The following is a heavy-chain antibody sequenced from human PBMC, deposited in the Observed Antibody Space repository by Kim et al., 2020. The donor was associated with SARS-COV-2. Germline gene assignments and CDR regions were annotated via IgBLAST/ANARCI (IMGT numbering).Heavy chain of an antibody. CDR1: GFTFSSYA. Sequence: GGSLRLSCAASGFTFSSYAMHWVRRAPGKGLEWVAGISYDGSNKYYADSVKGRFTISRDNSKNTLYLQMNSLRAEDTAVYYCATPRSGRYYGAFDIWGQGELVTASS. CDR2: ISYDGSNK. CDR3: ATPRSGRYYGAFDI. V-gene: IGHV3-30-3*01. J-gene: IGHJ3*02. D-gene: IGHD1-26*01.